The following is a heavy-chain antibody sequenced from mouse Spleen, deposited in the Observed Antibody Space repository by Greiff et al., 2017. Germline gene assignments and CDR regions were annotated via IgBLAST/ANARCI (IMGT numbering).Heavy chain of an antibody. Sequence: QVQLQQPGAELVKPGASVKLSCKASGYTFTSYWMQWVKQRPGQGLEWIGEIDPSDSYTNYNQKFKGKATLTVDTSSSTAYMQLSSLTSEDSAVYYCAPNWDDRYFDVWGAGTTVTVSS. CDR3: APNWDDRYFDV. V-gene: IGHV1-50*01. CDR1: GYTFTSYW. J-gene: IGHJ1*01. D-gene: IGHD4-1*01. CDR2: IDPSDSYT.